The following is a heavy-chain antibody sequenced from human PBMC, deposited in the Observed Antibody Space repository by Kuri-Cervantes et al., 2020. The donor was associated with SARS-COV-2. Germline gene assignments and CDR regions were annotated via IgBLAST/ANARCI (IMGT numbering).Heavy chain of an antibody. V-gene: IGHV3-30-3*01. CDR3: AKDLGYGGNSAGYGMDV. D-gene: IGHD4-23*01. CDR2: ISYDGSNK. CDR1: GFTFSSYA. J-gene: IGHJ6*02. Sequence: GGSLRLSCAASGFTFSSYAMHWVRQAPGKGLEWVAVISYDGSNKHYADSVKGRFTISRDNSKNTLYLQMNSLRAEDTAVYYCAKDLGYGGNSAGYGMDVWGQGTTVTVSS.